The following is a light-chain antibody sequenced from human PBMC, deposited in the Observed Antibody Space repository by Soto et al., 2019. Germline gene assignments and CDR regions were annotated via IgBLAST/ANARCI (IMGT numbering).Light chain of an antibody. CDR3: QQYYNWPRT. V-gene: IGKV1-8*01. CDR2: AAS. J-gene: IGKJ1*01. CDR1: QGISSY. Sequence: AIRMTQSPSSLSASTGDSVTITCRASQGISSYLAWYQQKPGKAPKLLIYAASTLQSGVPSRFSGSGSGTDFTLTISCLQSEDFAVYYCQQYYNWPRTFGQGTKWIS.